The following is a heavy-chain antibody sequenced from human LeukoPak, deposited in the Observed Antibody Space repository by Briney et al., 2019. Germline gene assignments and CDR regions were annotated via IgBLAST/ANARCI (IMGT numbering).Heavy chain of an antibody. CDR1: GYTFTSYG. V-gene: IGHV1-18*01. CDR2: IGAYNGNT. J-gene: IGHJ4*02. CDR3: ARGYYDILTGYYNVLDFDY. Sequence: ASVKVSCKASGYTFTSYGISWVRQAPGQGLEWMGWIGAYNGNTNYAQKLQGRVTMTTDTSTSTAYMELRSLRSDDTAVYYCARGYYDILTGYYNVLDFDYWGQGTLVTVSS. D-gene: IGHD3-9*01.